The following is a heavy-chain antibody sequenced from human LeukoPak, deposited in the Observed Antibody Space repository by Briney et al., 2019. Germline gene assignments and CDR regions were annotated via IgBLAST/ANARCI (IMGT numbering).Heavy chain of an antibody. Sequence: GGAPRLSCAASGFTFSSYWMSWVRHAPGEGLGWVANIKEDGREKHYVDSVKGRFTISRANDKNSLYPQMNSMRAEDPAVNYCARGYFSSASCPKPPQFDYWGQGTLVTASS. V-gene: IGHV3-7*01. D-gene: IGHD2-2*01. CDR2: IKEDGREK. CDR3: ARGYFSSASCPKPPQFDY. J-gene: IGHJ4*02. CDR1: GFTFSSYW.